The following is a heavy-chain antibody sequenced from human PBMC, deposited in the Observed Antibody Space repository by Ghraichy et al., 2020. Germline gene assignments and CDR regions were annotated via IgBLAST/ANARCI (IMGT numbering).Heavy chain of an antibody. Sequence: GGSLRLSCVGSGFTFSSYSMNWVRQSPGKGLEWVSYITSSSRTKSYADSVKGRFTISRDNAHNSLYLQMNSLRDEDTAVYYCARGSKVVRFFYYDGMDVWGQGTTVTVSS. V-gene: IGHV3-48*02. CDR3: ARGSKVVRFFYYDGMDV. D-gene: IGHD4-23*01. CDR1: GFTFSSYS. J-gene: IGHJ6*02. CDR2: ITSSSRTK.